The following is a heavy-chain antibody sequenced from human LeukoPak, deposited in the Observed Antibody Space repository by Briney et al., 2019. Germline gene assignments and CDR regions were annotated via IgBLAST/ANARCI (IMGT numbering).Heavy chain of an antibody. CDR2: ISSSSSYI. J-gene: IGHJ4*02. D-gene: IGHD6-6*01. V-gene: IGHV3-21*01. CDR1: GFTFSSYS. Sequence: GGSLRLSCAASGFTFSSYSMNWVRQAPGKGLEWVSSISSSSSYIYYADSVKGRFTISRDNAKNSLYLQMNSLRAEDTTVYYCASNPNRSSPYFGDHWGQGTLVTVSS. CDR3: ASNPNRSSPYFGDH.